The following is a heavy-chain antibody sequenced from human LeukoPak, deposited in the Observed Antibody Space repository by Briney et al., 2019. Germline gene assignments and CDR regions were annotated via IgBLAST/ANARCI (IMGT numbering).Heavy chain of an antibody. D-gene: IGHD2-2*02. Sequence: SGPALVKPTQSLTLTCTFSGFSLSTARMRVSWIRQPPGKALEWLARIDWDDDKFYKTSLKTRLTISEDTSKNQAILIMTNMDPVDTATYYCARTISVTDYFDYWGPGTLVTVSS. J-gene: IGHJ4*02. CDR3: ARTISVTDYFDY. CDR1: GFSLSTARMR. CDR2: IDWDDDK. V-gene: IGHV2-70*04.